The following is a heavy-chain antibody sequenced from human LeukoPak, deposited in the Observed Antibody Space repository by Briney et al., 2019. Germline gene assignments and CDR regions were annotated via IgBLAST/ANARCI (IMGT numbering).Heavy chain of an antibody. CDR1: GGSISSSSYY. D-gene: IGHD6-19*01. J-gene: IGHJ4*02. V-gene: IGHV4-39*01. CDR2: IYYSGNT. CDR3: ARLVAVASTRYFDY. Sequence: PSETLSLTCSVSGGSISSSSYYWGWIRQPPGKGLEWIGSIYYSGNTYYNASLKSRVTMSVDTSNNQFSLKLSSVTAADTAVYYCARLVAVASTRYFDYWGQGTLVTVSS.